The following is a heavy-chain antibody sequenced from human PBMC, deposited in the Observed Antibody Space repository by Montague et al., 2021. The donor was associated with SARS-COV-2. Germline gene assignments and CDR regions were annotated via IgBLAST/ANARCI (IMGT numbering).Heavy chain of an antibody. CDR1: GFSFSDHY. Sequence: SLRLSCAASGFSFSDHYMDWVRRAPGKGLEWVARIRDKSKSHTIAYAASVKGRFTISRDDSENSLYLQMDGLTTADTAVYYCARAGSSSTIYPFAMGVWGQGTAVTVSS. V-gene: IGHV3-72*01. D-gene: IGHD6-6*01. J-gene: IGHJ6*02. CDR3: ARAGSSSTIYPFAMGV. CDR2: IRDKSKSHTI.